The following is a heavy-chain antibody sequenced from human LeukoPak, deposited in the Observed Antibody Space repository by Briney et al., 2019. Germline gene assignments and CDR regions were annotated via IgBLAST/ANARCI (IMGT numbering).Heavy chain of an antibody. CDR2: IYTSGST. D-gene: IGHD3-22*01. J-gene: IGHJ4*02. V-gene: IGHV4-61*02. Sequence: SETLSLTCTVSGGSISSGSYYWSWIRQPAGKGLEWIGRIYTSGSTNYNPSLKSRVTISVDTSKNQFSLKLSSVTAADTAVYYCARDSGYYLGWLDYWGQGTLVTVSS. CDR3: ARDSGYYLGWLDY. CDR1: GGSISSGSYY.